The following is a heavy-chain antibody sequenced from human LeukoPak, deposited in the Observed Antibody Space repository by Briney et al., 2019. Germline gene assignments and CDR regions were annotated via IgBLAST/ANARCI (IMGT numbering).Heavy chain of an antibody. CDR3: AREVRSGYVDWFDP. D-gene: IGHD5-12*01. J-gene: IGHJ5*02. CDR2: IYYSGST. CDR1: GGSISSSSYY. V-gene: IGHV4-39*07. Sequence: SETLSLTCTVSGGSISSSSYYWGWIRQPPGKGLEWIGCIYYSGSTYYNPSLKSRVTISVDTSKNQFSLKLSSVTAADTAVYYCAREVRSGYVDWFDPWGQGTLVTVS.